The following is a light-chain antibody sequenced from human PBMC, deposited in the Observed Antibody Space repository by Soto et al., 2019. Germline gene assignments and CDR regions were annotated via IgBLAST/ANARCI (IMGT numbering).Light chain of an antibody. Sequence: QAVVTQEPSLTVSPGGTVTLTCASSTGAVTSGHYPNWFQQKPGQAPRALIYSTSNQHSWTPARFSGSLLGGKAALSLSGVQPEDEADSYYLLHYAAAQPGVFGGGTKLTVL. CDR2: STS. V-gene: IGLV7-43*01. J-gene: IGLJ3*02. CDR3: LLHYAAAQPGV. CDR1: TGAVTSGHY.